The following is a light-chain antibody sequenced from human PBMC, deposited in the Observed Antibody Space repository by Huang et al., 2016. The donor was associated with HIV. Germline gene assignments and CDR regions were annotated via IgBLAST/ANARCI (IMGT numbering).Light chain of an antibody. J-gene: IGKJ2*03. V-gene: IGKV3-11*01. CDR1: QGITSD. CDR2: NAS. CDR3: QQRTNRPPGYG. Sequence: EIVLTQSPGTLSLSPGERAALSCRASQGITSDLNWYQKKPGQPPRLLIYNASIRATGIPARFSGSRSGTDFTLTINNLEPEDFAVYYCQQRTNRPPGYGFGQGTKLEIK.